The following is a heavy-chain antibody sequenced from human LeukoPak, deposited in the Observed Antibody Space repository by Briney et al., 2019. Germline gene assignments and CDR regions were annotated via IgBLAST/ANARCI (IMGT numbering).Heavy chain of an antibody. D-gene: IGHD3-16*01. Sequence: ASVKVSCKASGYTFTSYGISWWHRPPEQGLEWLVWINPNSGGTNYAQKFQDWVTMTRDTSIGTAYMELRRLRSDDTAVYYCARDRGRGGLISAFDIWGQGTMVTVSS. CDR1: GYTFTSYG. CDR3: ARDRGRGGLISAFDI. CDR2: INPNSGGT. V-gene: IGHV1-2*04. J-gene: IGHJ3*02.